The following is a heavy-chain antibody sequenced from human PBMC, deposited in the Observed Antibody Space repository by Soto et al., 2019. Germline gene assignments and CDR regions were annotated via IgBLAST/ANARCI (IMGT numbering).Heavy chain of an antibody. D-gene: IGHD6-19*01. J-gene: IGHJ4*02. CDR2: VYYTGST. CDR3: ARSVAVPGAHIDY. V-gene: IGHV4-59*01. Sequence: SETLSRTCSVPVGSSSGSYWSWIRQSPGKGLEWLGYVYYTGSTNYSPSLRSRVSISVDASKNEFSLRLSSVTAADTAVYFCARSVAVPGAHIDYWGQGTQVTVSS. CDR1: VGSSSGSY.